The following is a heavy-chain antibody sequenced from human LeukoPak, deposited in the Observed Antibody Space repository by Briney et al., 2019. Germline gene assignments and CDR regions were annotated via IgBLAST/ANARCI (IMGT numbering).Heavy chain of an antibody. J-gene: IGHJ4*02. V-gene: IGHV4-59*01. CDR1: GGSISSYY. Sequence: SETLSLTCTVSGGSISSYYWSWIRQPPGKGLEWIGYIYYSGSTNYNPSLKSRVTISVDTSKNQFSLKLSSVTAADTAVYYCARGTDSDHFDYWGQGTLVTVSS. CDR3: ARGTDSDHFDY. CDR2: IYYSGST.